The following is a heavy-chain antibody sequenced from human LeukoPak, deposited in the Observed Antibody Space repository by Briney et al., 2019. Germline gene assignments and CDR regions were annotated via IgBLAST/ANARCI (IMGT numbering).Heavy chain of an antibody. CDR1: GFTFSSYG. J-gene: IGHJ6*02. CDR2: IWYDGSNK. CDR3: ARDQSGYGMDV. Sequence: GRSLRLSCAASGFTFSSYGMHWVRQAPGKGLEWVAVIWYDGSNKYYADSVKGRFTISRDNSKNTLYLQMNSLRVEDTAVYYCARDQSGYGMDVWGQGTTVTVSS. V-gene: IGHV3-33*01. D-gene: IGHD3-3*01.